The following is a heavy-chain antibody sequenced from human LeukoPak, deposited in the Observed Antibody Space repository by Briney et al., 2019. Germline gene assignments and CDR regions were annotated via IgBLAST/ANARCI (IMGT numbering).Heavy chain of an antibody. J-gene: IGHJ4*02. CDR3: ARSPVGAGYYFDY. D-gene: IGHD1-26*01. Sequence: PGGSLRLSCAASGFTFSSYWMSWVRQAPGKGLEWVANIKQDGSEKYYVDSVKGRFTISRDNAKNSLYLQMNSLRAEDTAVYYCARSPVGAGYYFDYWGQGTLVTVSS. V-gene: IGHV3-7*01. CDR2: IKQDGSEK. CDR1: GFTFSSYW.